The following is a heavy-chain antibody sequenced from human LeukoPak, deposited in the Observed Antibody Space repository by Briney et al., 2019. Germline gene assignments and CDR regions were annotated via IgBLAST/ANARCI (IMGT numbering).Heavy chain of an antibody. CDR1: GYTFTGYY. J-gene: IGHJ4*02. V-gene: IGHV1-2*02. Sequence: ASVKVSCKASGYTFTGYYMHWVRQAPGQGLEWMGWNNPNSGGTNYAQKFQGRVTMTRDTSISTAYMELSRLRSDDTAVYYCARTTDVISSGFDYWGQGTLVTVSS. CDR3: ARTTDVISSGFDY. CDR2: NNPNSGGT. D-gene: IGHD6-25*01.